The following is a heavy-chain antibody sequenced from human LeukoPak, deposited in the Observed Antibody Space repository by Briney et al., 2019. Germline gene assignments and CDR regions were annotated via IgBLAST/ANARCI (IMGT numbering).Heavy chain of an antibody. Sequence: GGSLRLSCAASGFTFSSYAMSWVRQAPGKGLEWVSAISASGGSTYYADSVKGRFTISRDNSKNTLYLQMNSLRAEDTAVYYCAKLFVVVPAASYYFDYWGQGTPVTVSS. CDR1: GFTFSSYA. V-gene: IGHV3-23*01. D-gene: IGHD2-2*01. J-gene: IGHJ4*02. CDR2: ISASGGST. CDR3: AKLFVVVPAASYYFDY.